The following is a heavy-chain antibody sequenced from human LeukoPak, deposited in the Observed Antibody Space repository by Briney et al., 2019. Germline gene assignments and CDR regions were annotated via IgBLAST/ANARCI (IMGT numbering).Heavy chain of an antibody. J-gene: IGHJ3*01. Sequence: SETLSLTCTVSGGSISSSSYYWGWIRQPPGKGLEWIGSIYYSGSTYYNPSLKSRVTISVDTSKNQFSLNLNSVTAADTSVYYCARGGRAFDVWGQGTLISVSP. V-gene: IGHV4-39*07. CDR3: ARGGRAFDV. CDR2: IYYSGST. CDR1: GGSISSSSYY.